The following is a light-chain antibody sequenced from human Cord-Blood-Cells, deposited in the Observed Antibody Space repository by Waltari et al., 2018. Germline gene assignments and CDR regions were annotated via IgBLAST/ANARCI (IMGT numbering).Light chain of an antibody. V-gene: IGLV2-11*01. Sequence: QSALTQPRSVSGSPGQSVTIPCTGTSSDVGGYHYVSWYQQHPGKAPKLMIYDVSKRPSGVPDRFSGSKSGNTASLTISGLQAEDEADYYCCSYAGSYVLGTGTKVTVL. CDR1: SSDVGGYHY. J-gene: IGLJ1*01. CDR2: DVS. CDR3: CSYAGSYV.